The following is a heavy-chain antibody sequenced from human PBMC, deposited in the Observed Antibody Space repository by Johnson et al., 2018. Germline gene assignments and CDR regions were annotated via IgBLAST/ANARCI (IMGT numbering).Heavy chain of an antibody. D-gene: IGHD2-21*01. J-gene: IGHJ4*02. CDR2: IYSGDTT. Sequence: VQLVESGGGLIQPGGSLRLSCAASGFTVSTSFMSWVRQAPGKGLEWVSLIYSGDTTYSADSVEGRFTISRDTSKNTLFLQMDSLRVQDTAMYYCARDLNCYPDWGQGTLVTVSS. CDR3: ARDLNCYPD. CDR1: GFTVSTSF. V-gene: IGHV3-53*01.